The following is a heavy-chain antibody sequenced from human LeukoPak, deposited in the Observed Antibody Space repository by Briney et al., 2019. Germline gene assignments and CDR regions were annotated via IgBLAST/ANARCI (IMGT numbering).Heavy chain of an antibody. CDR3: ARLRQHYSSGWLNWLDP. J-gene: IGHJ5*02. CDR1: GGSISSYY. CDR2: IYYSGST. Sequence: SETLSLTCTVSGGSISSYYWSWIRQPPGKGLEWIGYIYYSGSTNYNPSLKSRVTISVDTSKNQFSLKLSSVTAADTAVYYCARLRQHYSSGWLNWLDPWGQGTLVTVSS. V-gene: IGHV4-59*01. D-gene: IGHD6-19*01.